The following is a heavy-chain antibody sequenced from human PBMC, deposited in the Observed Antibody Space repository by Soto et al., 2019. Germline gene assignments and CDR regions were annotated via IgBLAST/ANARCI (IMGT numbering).Heavy chain of an antibody. CDR2: IIHIFGTA. CDR1: GGTFSSYA. CDR3: AXXXXXXXXXXXIAAAARWFDP. Sequence: QVQLVQSGAEVKKPGSSVKVSCKASGGTFSSYAISWVRQAPGQGLEWMGGIIHIFGTANYAQKFQGRVTITADESTXTAXMELSSLRSEDTAVYXCAXXXXXXXXXXXIAAAARWFDP. V-gene: IGHV1-69*01. J-gene: IGHJ5*02. D-gene: IGHD6-13*01.